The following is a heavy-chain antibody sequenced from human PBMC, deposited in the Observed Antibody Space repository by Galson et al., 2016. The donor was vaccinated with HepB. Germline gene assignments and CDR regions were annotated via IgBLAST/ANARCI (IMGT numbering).Heavy chain of an antibody. CDR3: VQGSTAPAV. CDR1: GFSFSSYG. V-gene: IGHV3-23*01. CDR2: ICRCGDST. J-gene: IGHJ6*04. Sequence: SLRLSCAASGFSFSSYGMTWVRQAPGKGLEVVSCICRCGDSTDYADSVKGRFTISRDNSKNTPSLQMNSLRADDAAVYYCVQGSTAPAVWGKGTTVTVSS. D-gene: IGHD1-26*01.